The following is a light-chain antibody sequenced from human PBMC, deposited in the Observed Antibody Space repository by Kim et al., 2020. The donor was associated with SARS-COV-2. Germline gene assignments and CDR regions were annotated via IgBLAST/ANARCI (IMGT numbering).Light chain of an antibody. V-gene: IGLV1-44*01. Sequence: GQTVIISCSGSSSNIGSKVVHWYQQLPGTAPELLIHDNNQRPSGIPDRFSCSTSGTSASLASSGLQSEDRADYHCTAWDGSLKGQIFGGGTQLTVL. J-gene: IGLJ2*01. CDR3: TAWDGSLKGQI. CDR2: DNN. CDR1: SSNIGSKV.